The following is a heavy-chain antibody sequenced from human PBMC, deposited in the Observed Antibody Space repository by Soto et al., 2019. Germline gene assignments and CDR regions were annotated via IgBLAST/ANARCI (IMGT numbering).Heavy chain of an antibody. V-gene: IGHV4-39*01. Sequence: SETLSLTCTVSGGSISSSSYYWGWIRQPPGKGLEWIGSIYYSGSTYYNPSLKSRVTISVDTSKNQFSLKLSSVTAADTAVYYCARQVRGYYYYMDVWGKGTTVTVSS. D-gene: IGHD1-1*01. CDR1: GGSISSSSYY. CDR2: IYYSGST. CDR3: ARQVRGYYYYMDV. J-gene: IGHJ6*03.